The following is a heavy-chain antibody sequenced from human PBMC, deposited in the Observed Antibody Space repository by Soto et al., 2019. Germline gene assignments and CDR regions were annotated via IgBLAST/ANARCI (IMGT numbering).Heavy chain of an antibody. CDR2: ISGSGGST. Sequence: GGSLRLSCAASGFTFSSYAMSWVRQAPGKGLEWVSAISGSGGSTYYADSVKGRFTISRDNSKNTLYLQMNSLRAEDTAVYYCAKPAWGYDSSGRRGYFDYWGQGTLVTVSS. CDR3: AKPAWGYDSSGRRGYFDY. CDR1: GFTFSSYA. J-gene: IGHJ4*02. V-gene: IGHV3-23*01. D-gene: IGHD3-22*01.